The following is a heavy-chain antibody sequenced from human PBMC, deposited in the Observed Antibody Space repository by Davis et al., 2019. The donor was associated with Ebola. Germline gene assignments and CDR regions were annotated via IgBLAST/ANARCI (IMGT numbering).Heavy chain of an antibody. CDR2: IHYDETNT. D-gene: IGHD2/OR15-2a*01. Sequence: SCKASGYSFTGYYMHWVRQAPGKGLEWVAFIHYDETNTYYADSVKGRFTISRDNSKNLLLLEMSSLRAEDTAVYYCAREGFYFYGMDVWGQGTTVTVSS. J-gene: IGHJ6*02. V-gene: IGHV3-30*02. CDR3: AREGFYFYGMDV. CDR1: GYSFTGYY.